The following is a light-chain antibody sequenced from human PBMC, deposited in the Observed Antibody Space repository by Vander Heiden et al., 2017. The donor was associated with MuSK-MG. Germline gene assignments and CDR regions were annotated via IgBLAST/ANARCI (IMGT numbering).Light chain of an antibody. CDR2: EVY. V-gene: IGLV2-23*02. CDR3: CSYVTRSTSLV. Sequence: QSALTQPASVSGSPDQSITISCTGTSTDVGSYNFVSWYQQHPCKVPKLLIYEVYKRPSGVSTRFSGSKSGNTASLTISGLQAEDEADYYCCSYVTRSTSLVFGTGTTVTV. CDR1: STDVGSYNF. J-gene: IGLJ1*01.